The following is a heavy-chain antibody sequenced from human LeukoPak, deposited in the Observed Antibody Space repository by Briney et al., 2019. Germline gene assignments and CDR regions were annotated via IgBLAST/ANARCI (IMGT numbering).Heavy chain of an antibody. D-gene: IGHD2-8*01. CDR3: AKEQRIRHCSEGVCMEGYYFDY. CDR2: LSRGGGTT. CDR1: GFNFNMFA. Sequence: GGSLRLSCTGSGFNFNMFAMNWVRQAPGQGLEWVSGLSRGGGTTNYADSVKGRFTISRDKSKNMVFLQMNSLRPEDTAVYYCAKEQRIRHCSEGVCMEGYYFDYWGQGSLVTASS. J-gene: IGHJ4*02. V-gene: IGHV3-23*01.